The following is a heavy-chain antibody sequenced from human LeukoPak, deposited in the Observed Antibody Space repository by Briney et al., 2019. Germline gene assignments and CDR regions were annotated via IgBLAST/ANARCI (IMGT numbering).Heavy chain of an antibody. Sequence: GGSLRLSCAASGFTFSNAWMSWVRQAPGKGLEWVGRIKSKTDGGTTDYAAPVKGRFTISRDDSKNTLYLQMNSLKTEDTAVYYCTTISQISKLLWFGELFPDDRYYGMDVWGQGTTVTVSS. CDR2: IKSKTDGGTT. J-gene: IGHJ6*02. V-gene: IGHV3-15*01. CDR1: GFTFSNAW. CDR3: TTISQISKLLWFGELFPDDRYYGMDV. D-gene: IGHD3-10*01.